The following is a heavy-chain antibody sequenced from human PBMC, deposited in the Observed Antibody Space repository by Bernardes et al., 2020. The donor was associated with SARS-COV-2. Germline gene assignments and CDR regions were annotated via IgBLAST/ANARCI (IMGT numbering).Heavy chain of an antibody. CDR3: ARDPTYYDILTGYYKVRGYFDY. D-gene: IGHD3-9*01. V-gene: IGHV1-18*01. Sequence: ASMKVSCKASGYTFTSYGISWVRQAPGQGLEWMGWISAYNGNTNYAQKLQGRVTMTTDTSTSTAYMELRSLRSDDTAVYYCARDPTYYDILTGYYKVRGYFDYWGQGTLVTVSS. CDR2: ISAYNGNT. J-gene: IGHJ4*02. CDR1: GYTFTSYG.